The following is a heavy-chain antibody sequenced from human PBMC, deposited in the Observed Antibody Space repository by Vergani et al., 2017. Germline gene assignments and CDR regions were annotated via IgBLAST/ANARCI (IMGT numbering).Heavy chain of an antibody. V-gene: IGHV4-34*01. J-gene: IGHJ5*02. CDR3: ARHPDYDLWFDP. D-gene: IGHD3-3*01. CDR1: GGSFSGYY. CDR2: IYYSGST. Sequence: QVQLQQWGAGLLKPSETLSLTCAVYGGSFSGYYWSWIRQPPGKGLEWIGSIYYSGSTYYNPSLKSRVTISVDTSKNQFSLKLSSVTAADTAVYYCARHPDYDLWFDPWGQGTLVTVSS.